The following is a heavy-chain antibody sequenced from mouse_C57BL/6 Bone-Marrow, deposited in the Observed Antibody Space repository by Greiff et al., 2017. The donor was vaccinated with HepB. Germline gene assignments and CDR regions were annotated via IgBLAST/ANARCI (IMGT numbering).Heavy chain of an antibody. J-gene: IGHJ4*01. D-gene: IGHD1-1*01. CDR2: INPNNGGT. CDR3: ARRDYGSSEAMDY. V-gene: IGHV1-18*01. CDR1: GYTFTDYN. Sequence: VQLQQSGPELVKPGASVKIPCKASGYTFTDYNMDWVKQSHGKSLEWIGDINPNNGGTIYNQKFKGKATLTVDKSSSTAYMELRSLTSEDTAVYYCARRDYGSSEAMDYWGQGTSVTVSS.